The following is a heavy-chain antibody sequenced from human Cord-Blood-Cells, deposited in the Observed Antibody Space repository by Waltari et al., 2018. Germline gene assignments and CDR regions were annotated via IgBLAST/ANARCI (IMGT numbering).Heavy chain of an antibody. J-gene: IGHJ4*02. CDR1: GGSISSSSYY. CDR2: IYYSGST. D-gene: IGHD3-10*01. CDR3: AGLLLWFGELLYYFDY. Sequence: QLQLQESGPGLVKPSETLSLTCTVSGGSISSSSYYWGWIRQPPGKGLEWIGSIYYSGSTYYNPAPKSRVTISVDTSKNQFSLKLSSGTAADTAVYYCAGLLLWFGELLYYFDYLGQGTLVTVSS. V-gene: IGHV4-39*01.